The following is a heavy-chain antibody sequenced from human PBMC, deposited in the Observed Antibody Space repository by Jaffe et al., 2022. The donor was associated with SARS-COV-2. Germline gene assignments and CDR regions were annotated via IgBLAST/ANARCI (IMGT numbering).Heavy chain of an antibody. CDR2: IRSKANSYAT. D-gene: IGHD1-26*01. CDR1: GFTFSGSA. V-gene: IGHV3-73*02. CDR3: TRVVGATIPYYYYYGMDV. J-gene: IGHJ6*02. Sequence: EVQLVESGGGLVQPGGSLKLSCAASGFTFSGSAMHWVRQASGKGLEWVGRIRSKANSYATAYAASVKGRFTISRDDSKNTAYLQMNSLKTEDTAVYYCTRVVGATIPYYYYYGMDVWGQGTTVTVSS.